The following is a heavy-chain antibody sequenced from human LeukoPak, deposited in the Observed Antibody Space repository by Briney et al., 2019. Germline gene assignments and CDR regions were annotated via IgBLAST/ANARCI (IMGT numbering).Heavy chain of an antibody. Sequence: SETLSLTCAVYGGSFSGYYWSWIRQPPGKGLEWIGEINHSGSTNYSPSLKSRVTISVDTSKNQFSLKLSSVTAADTAVYYCARGVSVDTAMVGFDYWGQGTLVTVSS. J-gene: IGHJ4*02. V-gene: IGHV4-34*01. D-gene: IGHD5-18*01. CDR1: GGSFSGYY. CDR2: INHSGST. CDR3: ARGVSVDTAMVGFDY.